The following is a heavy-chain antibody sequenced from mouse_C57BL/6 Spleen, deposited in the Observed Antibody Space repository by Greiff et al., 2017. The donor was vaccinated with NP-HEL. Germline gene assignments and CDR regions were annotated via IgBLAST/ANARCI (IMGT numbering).Heavy chain of an antibody. V-gene: IGHV1-52*01. D-gene: IGHD1-1*01. CDR1: GYTFTSYW. CDR3: ASTTVRDYAMDY. J-gene: IGHJ4*01. CDR2: IDPSDSET. Sequence: QVQLQQPGAELVRPGSSVKLSCKASGYTFTSYWMHWVKQRPIQGLEWIGNIDPSDSETHYNQKFKGKSTLTVDKSSSTAYMQLSSLTSEDSAVYYCASTTVRDYAMDYWGQGTSVTVSS.